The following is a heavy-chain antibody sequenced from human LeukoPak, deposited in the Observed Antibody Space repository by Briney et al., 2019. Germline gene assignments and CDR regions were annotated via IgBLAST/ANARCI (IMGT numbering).Heavy chain of an antibody. V-gene: IGHV4-4*02. CDR3: ATRDQSRTYRAPADC. CDR1: GVSVSSDNW. J-gene: IGHJ4*02. CDR2: THRSGDT. D-gene: IGHD5-24*01. Sequence: SGTLSLTCAVYGVSVSSDNWWTWVRQSPGKGLGWIGETHRSGDTKYNPSLNGRVTISIDNSNNRLSLNLRYVTAADTAMYYCATRDQSRTYRAPADCWGQGTLATVSS.